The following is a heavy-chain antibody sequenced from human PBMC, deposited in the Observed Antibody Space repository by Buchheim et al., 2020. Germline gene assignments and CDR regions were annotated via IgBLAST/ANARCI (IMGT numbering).Heavy chain of an antibody. D-gene: IGHD2-21*02. CDR1: GFIFSDYY. CDR2: ISRGGGAI. Sequence: QVQLVESGGGLVKPGGSLRLSCTASGFIFSDYYMGWMRQAPGKGREWVSYISRGGGAINNADSVKGRFTLSRDNAKKSLYLQMDRLRAEDTAVYFCARQMPLCGGDCYSPPTDYWGQGTL. V-gene: IGHV3-11*01. CDR3: ARQMPLCGGDCYSPPTDY. J-gene: IGHJ4*02.